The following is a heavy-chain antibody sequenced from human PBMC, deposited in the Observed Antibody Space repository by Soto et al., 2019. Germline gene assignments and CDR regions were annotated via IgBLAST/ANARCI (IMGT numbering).Heavy chain of an antibody. CDR3: ARVLNYDILTGYYWFDP. CDR1: GGSINSRYW. V-gene: IGHV4-4*02. CDR2: IYHSGST. J-gene: IGHJ5*02. D-gene: IGHD3-9*01. Sequence: PSETLSLTCTVSGGSINSRYWWSWVRQSPGKGLEWIGEIYHSGSTNYNPSLKSRVTISVDTSKNQFSLKLSSVTAADTAVYYCARVLNYDILTGYYWFDPWGQGTLVTVSS.